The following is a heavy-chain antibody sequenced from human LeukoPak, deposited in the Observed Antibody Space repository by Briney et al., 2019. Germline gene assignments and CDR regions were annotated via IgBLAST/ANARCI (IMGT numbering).Heavy chain of an antibody. CDR1: GYTFTSYD. D-gene: IGHD3-10*01. J-gene: IGHJ5*02. Sequence: ASVKVSCKASGYTFTSYDINWVRQATGQGLEWMGWMNPNSGNTGYAQKFQGRVTMTRNTSISTAYMELSSLRSEDTAVYYCAQRSFGLVLFHEHKWFGPWGQGTLVTVSS. CDR2: MNPNSGNT. CDR3: AQRSFGLVLFHEHKWFGP. V-gene: IGHV1-8*01.